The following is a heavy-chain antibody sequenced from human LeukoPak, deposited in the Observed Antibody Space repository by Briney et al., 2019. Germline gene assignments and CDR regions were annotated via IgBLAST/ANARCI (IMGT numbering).Heavy chain of an antibody. CDR2: IRYDGSNT. D-gene: IGHD6-13*01. CDR3: AKDAGYYYYMDV. Sequence: GGSLRLSCAASGFTFSSYGMHWVRQAPGKGLEWVAFIRYDGSNTHYADSVKGRFSISRDNSKNTLYLQMNSLRVEDTAVYHCAKDAGYYYYMDVWGKGTTVTVSS. CDR1: GFTFSSYG. V-gene: IGHV3-30*02. J-gene: IGHJ6*03.